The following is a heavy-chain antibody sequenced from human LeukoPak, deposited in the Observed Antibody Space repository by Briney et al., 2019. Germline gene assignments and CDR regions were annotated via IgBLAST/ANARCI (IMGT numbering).Heavy chain of an antibody. CDR3: ARAQAGNYDWPLDL. Sequence: ASVKVSCKASGGTFSKYALSWVRQAPGQGLEWMGAIIPFLDTSNYPPKFKDRGTITTDESTSTAYMDLSSLRSDDTAVYYCARAQAGNYDWPLDLWGQGTLVTVSS. J-gene: IGHJ5*02. V-gene: IGHV1-69*05. CDR2: IIPFLDTS. CDR1: GGTFSKYA. D-gene: IGHD5-12*01.